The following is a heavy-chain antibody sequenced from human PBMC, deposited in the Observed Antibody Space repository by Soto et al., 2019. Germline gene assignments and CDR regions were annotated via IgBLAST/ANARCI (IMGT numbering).Heavy chain of an antibody. J-gene: IGHJ5*01. V-gene: IGHV4-59*01. D-gene: IGHD3-22*01. CDR2: ISHSGST. CDR1: GGYISSYC. Sequence: PSETLSLTCTVSGGYISSYCWSWIRHPPGKGLEWIGYISHSGSTNYDPSLRSRVTISVDAPKNQFSLKLSAVTAADTAVYYCARARYYDSPGYYGSWGHGALVTV. CDR3: ARARYYDSPGYYGS.